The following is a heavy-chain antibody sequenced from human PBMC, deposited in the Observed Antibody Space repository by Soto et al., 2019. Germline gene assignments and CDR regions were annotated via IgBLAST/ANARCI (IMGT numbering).Heavy chain of an antibody. CDR2: IFHTGSA. Sequence: QVQLQESGPGLMKPSGTLSLTCAVSGGSITSNWWSWVRQPPGKGLEWIAEIFHTGSANYNPSLMSRLTISMDKSKNHLSLNLNSVTAADTAVYYSARHIAVSGTRGFDHWGQGTLVTVSS. CDR3: ARHIAVSGTRGFDH. J-gene: IGHJ4*02. V-gene: IGHV4-4*02. CDR1: GGSITSNW. D-gene: IGHD2-21*01.